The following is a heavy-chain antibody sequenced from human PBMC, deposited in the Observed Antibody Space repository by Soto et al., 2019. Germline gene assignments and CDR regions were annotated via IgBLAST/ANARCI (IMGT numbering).Heavy chain of an antibody. CDR1: GFIFNNAW. CDR3: TTAGPRDWYFNL. J-gene: IGHJ2*01. V-gene: IGHV3-15*01. Sequence: EVHLVESGGGLVEPGGSLRLSCAASGFIFNNAWMTWVRQAPGKGLEWVAHIKSRPDGGTADYAASVKGRFTISRDDSRYTLYLQMNSLRIEYTAVYYCTTAGPRDWYFNLWGRGTLVTVSS. CDR2: IKSRPDGGTA.